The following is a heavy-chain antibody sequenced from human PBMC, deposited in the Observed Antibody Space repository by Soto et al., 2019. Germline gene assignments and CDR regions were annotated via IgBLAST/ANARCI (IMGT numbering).Heavy chain of an antibody. V-gene: IGHV3-48*02. J-gene: IGHJ4*02. D-gene: IGHD2-21*02. CDR1: GFSFRDHS. Sequence: VQLVESGGGLVYPGASLRLSCETSGFSFRDHSKNWVRQAPGKGLQWVSYISSTGNDIHYADSVKGRFTVSRDNAKNALLLQMNSLRDDDSAIYYCARLLKGSVVTGWGQGTLVTVSS. CDR2: ISSTGNDI. CDR3: ARLLKGSVVTG.